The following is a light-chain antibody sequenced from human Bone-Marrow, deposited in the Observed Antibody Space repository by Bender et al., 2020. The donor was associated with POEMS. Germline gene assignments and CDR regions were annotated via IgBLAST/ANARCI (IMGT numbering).Light chain of an antibody. Sequence: QSALTQPPSAAGSPGQAVTISCTGTSSDVGRYDYVSWYQQHPGKAPKLMIYEVSKRPSGVPDRFYGSKSGNTASLTVSGLQAEDEADYYCSSYATYNNVVFGGGTKLTVL. CDR1: SSDVGRYDY. V-gene: IGLV2-8*01. J-gene: IGLJ2*01. CDR3: SSYATYNNVV. CDR2: EVS.